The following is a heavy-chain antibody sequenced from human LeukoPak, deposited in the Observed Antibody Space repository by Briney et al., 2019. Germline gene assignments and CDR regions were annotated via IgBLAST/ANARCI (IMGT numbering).Heavy chain of an antibody. CDR1: GFTFSSYA. J-gene: IGHJ4*02. Sequence: GGSLRLSCAASGFTFSSYAMSWVRQAPGKGLEWVSAISGSGGSTYYADSVKGRFTISRDNSKNTLYLQMNSLRAEDTAVYYCAKGLYCGGDCYVAEVYYFDYWGQGTLVTVSS. V-gene: IGHV3-23*01. D-gene: IGHD2-21*02. CDR2: ISGSGGST. CDR3: AKGLYCGGDCYVAEVYYFDY.